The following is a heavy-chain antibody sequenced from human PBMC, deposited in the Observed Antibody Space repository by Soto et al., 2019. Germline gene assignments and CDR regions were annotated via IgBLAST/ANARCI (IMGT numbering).Heavy chain of an antibody. CDR3: VKWKGYGDS. CDR2: FSGSGGGT. V-gene: IGHV3-23*01. Sequence: EVQLLESGVGSVQPGGSLKLSCAASGFSISHYGVTWVRQAPGKGLEWVSGFSGSGGGTFYADSVKGRFPISREYSTNTVYLQMNSLRVADTAVYYCVKWKGYGDSWGQGTMVTVSS. J-gene: IGHJ4*02. D-gene: IGHD5-12*01. CDR1: GFSISHYG.